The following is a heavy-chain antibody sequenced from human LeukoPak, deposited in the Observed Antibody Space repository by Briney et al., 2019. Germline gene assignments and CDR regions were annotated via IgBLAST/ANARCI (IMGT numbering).Heavy chain of an antibody. J-gene: IGHJ4*02. V-gene: IGHV3-74*01. CDR2: INSDGSST. D-gene: IGHD6-19*01. CDR3: ARGPYSGDWHFDF. Sequence: GGSLRLSCAASGFTFTTYWMHWVRQAPGKGLVWVSRINSDGSSTTYADSVKGRFTISRDNAKNTLYLQRNSLRFEDTAVYYCARGPYSGDWHFDFWGQGTLVTVSS. CDR1: GFTFTTYW.